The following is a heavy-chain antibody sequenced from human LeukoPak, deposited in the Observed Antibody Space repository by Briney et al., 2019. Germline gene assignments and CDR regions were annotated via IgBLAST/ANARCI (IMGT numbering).Heavy chain of an antibody. J-gene: IGHJ4*02. Sequence: GGSLRLSCAASGFTFSNAWMSWVRQAPGKGLEWLGRIKSKTDGGATDYAAPVKGRFTISRGDSKNTLYLQMNSLKTEDTAVYYCAYWSSSSWNYWGQGTLVTVSS. CDR1: GFTFSNAW. CDR2: IKSKTDGGAT. D-gene: IGHD6-13*01. CDR3: AYWSSSSWNY. V-gene: IGHV3-15*01.